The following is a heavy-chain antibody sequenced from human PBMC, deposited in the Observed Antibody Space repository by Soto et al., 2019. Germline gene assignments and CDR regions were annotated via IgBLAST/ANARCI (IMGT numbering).Heavy chain of an antibody. Sequence: WSLRLSCAASGFTFSSHDMHWVRQATGKGLEWVSAIGSDGGTYYLGSVKGRFTISRDNAKKSLYLQMNSLRVGDTALYYCARRFCSAGSCRGIGFDYWGQRTLVTVSS. CDR2: IGSDGGT. CDR1: GFTFSSHD. J-gene: IGHJ4*02. D-gene: IGHD2-15*01. CDR3: ARRFCSAGSCRGIGFDY. V-gene: IGHV3-13*01.